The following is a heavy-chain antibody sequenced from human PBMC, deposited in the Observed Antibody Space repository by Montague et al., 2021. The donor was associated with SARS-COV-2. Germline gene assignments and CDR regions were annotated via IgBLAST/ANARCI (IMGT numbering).Heavy chain of an antibody. CDR3: ARSRANVPSRPGFDY. D-gene: IGHD6-6*01. CDR1: GASVASGNFY. CDR2: MYYTGHT. V-gene: IGHV4-61*01. J-gene: IGHJ4*02. Sequence: SETLSLTCTVSGASVASGNFYWSWIRQPQGQGLEWVGYMYYTGHTNSNLSLESRVTMPVDPSKNQFSLTLTSVTAADTAVYYCARSRANVPSRPGFDYWGQGALVTVSS.